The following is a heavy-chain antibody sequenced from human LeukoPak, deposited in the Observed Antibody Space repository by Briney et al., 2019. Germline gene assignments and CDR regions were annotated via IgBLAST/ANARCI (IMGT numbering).Heavy chain of an antibody. CDR1: GFTFSSYW. D-gene: IGHD3-16*01. J-gene: IGHJ4*02. V-gene: IGHV3-7*01. Sequence: GGSLRLSCAASGFTFSSYWMTWVRQAPGKGLEWVANIKHNGNEKNYVDSVEGRFTNSRDNAKNSLSLQMNSLRAEDTAVYYCARELRTFDSWGQGTLVTVSS. CDR3: ARELRTFDS. CDR2: IKHNGNEK.